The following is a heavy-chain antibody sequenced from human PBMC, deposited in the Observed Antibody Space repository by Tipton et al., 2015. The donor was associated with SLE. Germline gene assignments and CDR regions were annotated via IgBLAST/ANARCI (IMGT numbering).Heavy chain of an antibody. CDR3: ARLRIDWQMTDYYFDY. CDR1: GGSISSSSYS. Sequence: LRLSCTVSGGSISSSSYSWGWIRQPPGKGLEWIGTIYFSGTSYYNPSLQSRVIISVDTSKNQFSLKLSSVTAADTAFYYCARLRIDWQMTDYYFDYWGQGTLVTVSS. D-gene: IGHD3-9*01. CDR2: IYFSGTS. V-gene: IGHV4-39*07. J-gene: IGHJ4*02.